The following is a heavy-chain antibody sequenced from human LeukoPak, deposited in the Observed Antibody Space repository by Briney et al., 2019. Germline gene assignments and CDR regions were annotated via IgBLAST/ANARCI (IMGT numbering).Heavy chain of an antibody. Sequence: SETLSLTCTVSGGSISSSSYYWSWIRQPPGKGLEWIGYIYYSGSTNYNPSLKSRVTISVDTSKNQFSLKLSSVTAADTAVYYCARHSENLRYFDWAIIESIQYFQHWGQGTLVTVSS. V-gene: IGHV4-61*05. CDR1: GGSISSSSYY. D-gene: IGHD3-9*01. CDR2: IYYSGST. J-gene: IGHJ1*01. CDR3: ARHSENLRYFDWAIIESIQYFQH.